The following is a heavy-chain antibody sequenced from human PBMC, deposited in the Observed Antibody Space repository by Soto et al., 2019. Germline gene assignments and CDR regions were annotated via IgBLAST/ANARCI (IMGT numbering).Heavy chain of an antibody. V-gene: IGHV5-10-1*01. CDR3: ARHGVATAGALDY. CDR2: IDPSDSYT. J-gene: IGHJ4*02. D-gene: IGHD6-13*01. Sequence: PGESLKTSCKGSGYSFTSYWISWVRQMPGKGLEWMGRIDPSDSYTNYSPSFQGHVIISADKSISTAYLQWSSLKASDTAMYYCARHGVATAGALDYWGQGTLVTVSS. CDR1: GYSFTSYW.